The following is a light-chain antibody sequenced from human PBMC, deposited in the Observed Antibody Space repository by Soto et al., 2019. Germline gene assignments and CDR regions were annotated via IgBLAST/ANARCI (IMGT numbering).Light chain of an antibody. CDR2: GAS. CDR1: QSVNIY. J-gene: IGKJ4*01. CDR3: QQYDDWLRLT. Sequence: SAATLSVSQGERATLSCRASQSVNIYLAWYQQKPGQAPRLLIFGASSRATGIPARFSGSGSGTEFNLTISSLQSEDFAVYFCQQYDDWLRLTFGGGTMVDIK. V-gene: IGKV3D-15*01.